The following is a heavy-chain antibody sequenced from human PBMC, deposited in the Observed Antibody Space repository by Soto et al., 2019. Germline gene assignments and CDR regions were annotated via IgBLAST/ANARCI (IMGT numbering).Heavy chain of an antibody. D-gene: IGHD3-10*01. Sequence: SETLSLTCTVSGVSISSYYWRCIRHPPGKGLEWIGYIYYSGSTNYNPSLKRRVTIPVDTSKNQVSLKLSSVTAADTAVYYCARLLFGAANWFDPWGQGTLVTVSS. CDR1: GVSISSYY. J-gene: IGHJ5*02. V-gene: IGHV4-59*01. CDR3: ARLLFGAANWFDP. CDR2: IYYSGST.